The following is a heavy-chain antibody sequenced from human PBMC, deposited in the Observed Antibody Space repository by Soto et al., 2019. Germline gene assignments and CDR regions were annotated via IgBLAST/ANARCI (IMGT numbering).Heavy chain of an antibody. CDR3: ARDLGSSWYPEYFQH. J-gene: IGHJ1*01. CDR1: GFTFSSYS. D-gene: IGHD6-13*01. Sequence: GGSLRLSCAASGFTFSSYSMNWVRQAPGKGLEWVSYISPSSSTIYYADSVKGRFTISRDNAKNSLYLQMNSLRAEDTAVYYCARDLGSSWYPEYFQHWGQGTLVTVSS. V-gene: IGHV3-48*01. CDR2: ISPSSSTI.